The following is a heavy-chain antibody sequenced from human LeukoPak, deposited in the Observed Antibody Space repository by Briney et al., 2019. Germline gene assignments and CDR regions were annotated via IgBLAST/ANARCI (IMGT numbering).Heavy chain of an antibody. CDR2: IYYSGST. CDR1: GGSISSYY. J-gene: IGHJ4*02. D-gene: IGHD3-22*01. Sequence: SETLSLTCTVSGGSISSYYWSWIRQHPGKGLEWIGYIYYSGSTYYNPSLKSRVTISVDTSKNQFSLKLSSVTAADTAVYYCARARDYYDSSGQERGYYFDYWGQGTLVTVSS. V-gene: IGHV4-59*06. CDR3: ARARDYYDSSGQERGYYFDY.